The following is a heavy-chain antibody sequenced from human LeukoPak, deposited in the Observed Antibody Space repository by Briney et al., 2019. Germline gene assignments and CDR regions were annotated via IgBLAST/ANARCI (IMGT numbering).Heavy chain of an antibody. CDR2: ISGSGGST. J-gene: IGHJ4*02. CDR1: GFTFSSYG. Sequence: PGGSLRLSCAASGFTFSSYGMNWVRQAPGKGLEWVSAISGSGGSTYYADSVKGRVTISRDNSKNTQYLQVNSLRVEDTAVYYCAKDRLGAMMYFDFWGQGTLVTVSS. CDR3: AKDRLGAMMYFDF. D-gene: IGHD1-26*01. V-gene: IGHV3-23*01.